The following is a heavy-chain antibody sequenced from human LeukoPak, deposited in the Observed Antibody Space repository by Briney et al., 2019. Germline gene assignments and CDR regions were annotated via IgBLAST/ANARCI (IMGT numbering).Heavy chain of an antibody. D-gene: IGHD2-2*01. Sequence: GESLKISCKGSGYTFTSYWIGWVRQMPGKGLEWMGIIYPGDSDARYNPSFEGQVTVSADKSITTAYLHWSSLKASDTAMYYCARLGYCSRGTCYAFDYWGQGSLVTVSS. V-gene: IGHV5-51*01. CDR1: GYTFTSYW. CDR2: IYPGDSDA. CDR3: ARLGYCSRGTCYAFDY. J-gene: IGHJ4*02.